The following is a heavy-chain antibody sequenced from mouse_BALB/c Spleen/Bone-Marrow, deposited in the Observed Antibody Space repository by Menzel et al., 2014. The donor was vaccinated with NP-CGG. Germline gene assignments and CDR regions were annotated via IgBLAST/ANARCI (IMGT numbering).Heavy chain of an antibody. J-gene: IGHJ4*01. V-gene: IGHV1S135*01. Sequence: EVHLVESGPELVKPGASVKVSCKASDYAFTSYNIYWVEQSHGKSLEWIGYIDPYSGGTNYNQKFRGKATLTVDKSSSTAYMHLNSLTSEDSAVYYCARELSRAMDYWGQGTSVTVSS. CDR3: ARELSRAMDY. CDR2: IDPYSGGT. CDR1: DYAFTSYN. D-gene: IGHD1-1*01.